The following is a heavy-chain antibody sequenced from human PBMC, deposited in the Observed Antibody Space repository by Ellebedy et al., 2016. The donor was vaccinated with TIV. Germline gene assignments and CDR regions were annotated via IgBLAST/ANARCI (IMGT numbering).Heavy chain of an antibody. CDR2: IVVGSGNT. CDR3: AKVATMIVRLTYFDY. D-gene: IGHD3-22*01. CDR1: GFTFTGSA. Sequence: AASVKVSCKASGFTFTGSAMQWVRQARGQRLEWIGWIVVGSGNTNYAQKFQERVTITRDMSTRTAYMELGSLRAEDTAVYYCAKVATMIVRLTYFDYWGQGTLVTVSS. J-gene: IGHJ4*02. V-gene: IGHV1-58*02.